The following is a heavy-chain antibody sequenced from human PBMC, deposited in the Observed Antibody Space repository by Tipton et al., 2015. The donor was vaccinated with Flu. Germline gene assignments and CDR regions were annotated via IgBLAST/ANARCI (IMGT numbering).Heavy chain of an antibody. CDR1: GYTFTGYY. Sequence: QSGAEVKKPGASVKVSCKASGYTFTGYYMHWVRQAPGQGLEWMGGIIPIFGTANYAQKFQGRVTITADESTSTAYMELSSLRSEDTAVYYCARTAALYYYYYYMDVWGKGTTVTVSS. CDR2: IIPIFGTA. CDR3: ARTAALYYYYYYMDV. V-gene: IGHV1-69*13. J-gene: IGHJ6*03. D-gene: IGHD2-15*01.